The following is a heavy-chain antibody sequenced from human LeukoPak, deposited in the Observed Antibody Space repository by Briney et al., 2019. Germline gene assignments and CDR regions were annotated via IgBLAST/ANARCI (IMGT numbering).Heavy chain of an antibody. J-gene: IGHJ3*02. D-gene: IGHD3-10*01. CDR2: ISSSSSYT. V-gene: IGHV3-11*05. Sequence: KPGGSLRLSCAASGFTFSDYYMSWIRQAPGKGLEWVSYISSSSSYTNYADSVKGRFTISRDNAKNSLYLQMNSLRAEDTAVYYCARDSVGWFGELSGAFDIWGQATMVTVSS. CDR1: GFTFSDYY. CDR3: ARDSVGWFGELSGAFDI.